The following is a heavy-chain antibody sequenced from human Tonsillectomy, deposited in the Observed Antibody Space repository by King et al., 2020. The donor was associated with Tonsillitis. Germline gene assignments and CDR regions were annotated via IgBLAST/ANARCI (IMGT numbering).Heavy chain of an antibody. CDR2: ISSSSSLI. Sequence: VQLVESGGGLVKPGGSLRLSCAGSGFTFNGYTFTWARQAPGKGLEYVSSISSSSSLIYYADSVKGRFTISRDNAKNSLYLQMNSLRVEDTAVYYCVRGDMRDYWGQGTLVTVSS. CDR3: VRGDMRDY. D-gene: IGHD2-15*01. CDR1: GFTFNGYT. V-gene: IGHV3-21*01. J-gene: IGHJ4*02.